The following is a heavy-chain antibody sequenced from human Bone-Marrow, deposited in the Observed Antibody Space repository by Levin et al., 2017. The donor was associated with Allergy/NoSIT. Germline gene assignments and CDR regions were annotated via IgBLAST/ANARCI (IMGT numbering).Heavy chain of an antibody. Sequence: GESLKISCKSSEYSFSGHYMHWVRQAPGQGLEWMGRNNLNTGGTNYAQKFQGRVTMTRDTSISTAYMELTRLTSDDTAVYYCARSTVDPWGQGTLVTVSS. J-gene: IGHJ5*02. CDR2: NNLNTGGT. CDR1: EYSFSGHY. CDR3: ARSTVDP. V-gene: IGHV1-2*06.